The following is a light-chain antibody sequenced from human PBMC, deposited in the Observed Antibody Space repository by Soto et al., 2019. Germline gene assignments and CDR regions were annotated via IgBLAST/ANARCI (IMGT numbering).Light chain of an antibody. J-gene: IGKJ1*01. CDR1: QTITRW. V-gene: IGKV1-5*01. Sequence: DIQMTQSPSTLSASVGDRVTITCRARQTITRWLAWYQQRPGKATSVLVYDATRWESEVQSRFSRRGSEAEFTLNIISLHPEESATSYYQQYIGDWRTCGLGT. CDR2: DAT. CDR3: QQYIGDWRT.